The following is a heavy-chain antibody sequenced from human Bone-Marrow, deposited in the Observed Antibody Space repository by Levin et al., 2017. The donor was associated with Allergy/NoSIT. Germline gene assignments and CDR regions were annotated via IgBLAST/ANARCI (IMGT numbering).Heavy chain of an antibody. D-gene: IGHD4-17*01. CDR3: ARESDGDYGLDAFDV. J-gene: IGHJ3*01. CDR2: VSGSGNSI. CDR1: GFSFSRYD. V-gene: IGHV3-48*03. Sequence: GESLKISCTASGFSFSRYDMNWVRQAPGKGLEWVAYVSGSGNSIYYAGSVQGRFIISRDNAKNSLSLLMNSLRAEDTALYYCARESDGDYGLDAFDVWGQGTTVTVSS.